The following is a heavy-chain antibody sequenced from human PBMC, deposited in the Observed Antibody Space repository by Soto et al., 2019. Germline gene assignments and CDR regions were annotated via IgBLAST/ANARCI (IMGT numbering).Heavy chain of an antibody. J-gene: IGHJ4*02. CDR3: ARREIQGPIDY. Sequence: QVQLQESGPGLVKPSDTLSLTCAVSGYSISSTNWWGWIRQPPGKGLEWIGYIYYSWTPYYNPSLKSRVTMSVDTSKNQFSLNLTSVTAVDTAVYYCARREIQGPIDYWGQGTLVTVSS. D-gene: IGHD1-26*01. CDR2: IYYSWTP. V-gene: IGHV4-28*01. CDR1: GYSISSTNW.